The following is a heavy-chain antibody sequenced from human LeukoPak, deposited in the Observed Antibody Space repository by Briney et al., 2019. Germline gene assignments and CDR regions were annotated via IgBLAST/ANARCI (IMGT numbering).Heavy chain of an antibody. J-gene: IGHJ4*02. V-gene: IGHV3-73*01. Sequence: GGSLRLSCEASGXTFSGSDVHWVRQASGKGREWVGRITTKASNYATAYGASVKGRFTISRDDSENTAYLQMNSLKTEDTAVYYCTTYGSGHYWGQGTLVTVSS. CDR2: ITTKASNYAT. CDR1: GXTFSGSD. D-gene: IGHD6-19*01. CDR3: TTYGSGHY.